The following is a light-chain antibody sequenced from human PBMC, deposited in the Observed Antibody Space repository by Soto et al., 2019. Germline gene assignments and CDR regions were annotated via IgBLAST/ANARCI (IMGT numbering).Light chain of an antibody. CDR1: QSFSSTF. CDR3: QQYASSVT. Sequence: EILLTQSPDSLSLSPGDRATLSCRASQSFSSTFFAWYQRKPGQAPRLLIYGASSRATGIPDRFSGSGSGTDFTLTISRLEPEDFAVYYCQQYASSVTFGQGTKVEIK. CDR2: GAS. V-gene: IGKV3-20*01. J-gene: IGKJ1*01.